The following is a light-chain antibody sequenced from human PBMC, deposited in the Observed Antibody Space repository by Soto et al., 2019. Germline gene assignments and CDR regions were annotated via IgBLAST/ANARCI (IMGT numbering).Light chain of an antibody. J-gene: IGLJ2*01. CDR2: EVN. Sequence: QAVVTQPASVSGSPGQSITISCTGTSSDVGSNNYVSWYRQHPGKAPTLMIYEVNNRPSGVSNRFSGSKSGDTASLTISGLQAEDEADYYCSSYTTTNAVVFGGGTKVTVL. CDR1: SSDVGSNNY. CDR3: SSYTTTNAVV. V-gene: IGLV2-14*01.